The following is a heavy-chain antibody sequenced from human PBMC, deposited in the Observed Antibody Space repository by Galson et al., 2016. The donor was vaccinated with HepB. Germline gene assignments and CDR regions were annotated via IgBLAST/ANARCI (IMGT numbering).Heavy chain of an antibody. CDR3: AKAGFYWYFDL. CDR1: GFTFSSYA. V-gene: IGHV3-23*01. J-gene: IGHJ2*01. CDR2: ITGSGGST. Sequence: SLRLSCAASGFTFSSYAMSWVRQAPGKGLEWVSTITGSGGSTYYADSVKGRFTISRDNSNNTLYLQMNSLRAEDTAVYYCAKAGFYWYFDLWGRGTLVSVSS.